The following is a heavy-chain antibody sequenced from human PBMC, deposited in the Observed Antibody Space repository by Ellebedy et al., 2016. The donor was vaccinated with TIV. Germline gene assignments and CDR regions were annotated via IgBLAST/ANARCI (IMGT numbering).Heavy chain of an antibody. V-gene: IGHV6-1*01. CDR1: GDSVSSNSPT. CDR3: VRGSRGAFDI. CDR2: TYYRSKWYY. J-gene: IGHJ3*02. Sequence: SQTLSLTCAIPGDSVSSNSPTWNWIRQSPSRGLEWLGRTYYRSKWYYEYAVSVYSRITINPDTSKNQFSLQLNSLTPEDQALYYCVRGSRGAFDIWGQGTMVTVSS.